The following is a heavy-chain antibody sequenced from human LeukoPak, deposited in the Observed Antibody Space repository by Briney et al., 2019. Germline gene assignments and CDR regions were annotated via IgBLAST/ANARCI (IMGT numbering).Heavy chain of an antibody. V-gene: IGHV3-23*01. J-gene: IGHJ4*02. CDR3: AKTVTAAGTNY. CDR2: ISGSGGST. D-gene: IGHD6-13*01. Sequence: GGSLRLSCAASGFTFSTYAMSWVRQAPGKGLEWVSGISGSGGSTYYADSVKGRFTISRDNSKSMLYLQMNSLRAEDTALYYCAKTVTAAGTNYWGQGTLVTVSS. CDR1: GFTFSTYA.